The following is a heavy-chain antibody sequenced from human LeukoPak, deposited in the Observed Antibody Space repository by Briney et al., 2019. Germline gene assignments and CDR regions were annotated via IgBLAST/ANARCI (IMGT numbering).Heavy chain of an antibody. Sequence: GGSLRLSCAASGFSFSTYYVNWVRQAPGKGLEWVSCISSSSTYIYYADSVRGRFAISRDNAKNSLYLQMNSLRAEDTAVYYCAREGGRPGYFGSGSPWGQGTLVTVSS. CDR2: ISSSSTYI. J-gene: IGHJ4*02. V-gene: IGHV3-21*01. CDR1: GFSFSTYY. D-gene: IGHD3-10*01. CDR3: AREGGRPGYFGSGSP.